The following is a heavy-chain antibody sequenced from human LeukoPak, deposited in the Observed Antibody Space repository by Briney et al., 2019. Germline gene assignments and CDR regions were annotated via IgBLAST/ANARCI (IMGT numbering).Heavy chain of an antibody. CDR3: ASVSYDFWSGYYLDY. CDR1: GGSFSGYY. D-gene: IGHD3-3*01. V-gene: IGHV4-34*01. CDR2: IYHSGST. J-gene: IGHJ4*02. Sequence: PSETLSLTCAVYGGSFSGYYWSWIRQPPGKGLEWIGYIYHSGSTYYNPSLKSRVTISVDRSKNQFSLKLSSVTAADTAVYYCASVSYDFWSGYYLDYWGQGTLVTVSS.